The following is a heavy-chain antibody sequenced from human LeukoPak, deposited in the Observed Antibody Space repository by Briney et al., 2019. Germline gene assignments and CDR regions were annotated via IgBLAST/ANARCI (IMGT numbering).Heavy chain of an antibody. Sequence: GESLRLSCAASGFTFNSYSMNWVRQAPGKGLEWVSYITTTSSSTTYYADSVKGRFTISRDDAKNSLYLQMDSLRDEDTAVYYCARARSGYGFDYWGQGTLVTVSS. V-gene: IGHV3-48*02. CDR3: ARARSGYGFDY. J-gene: IGHJ4*02. CDR1: GFTFNSYS. CDR2: ITTTSSSTT. D-gene: IGHD5-18*01.